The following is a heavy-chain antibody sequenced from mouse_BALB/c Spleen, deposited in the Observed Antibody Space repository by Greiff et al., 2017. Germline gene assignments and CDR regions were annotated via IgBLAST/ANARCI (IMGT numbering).Heavy chain of an antibody. D-gene: IGHD1-1*02. V-gene: IGHV1-19*01. J-gene: IGHJ4*01. CDR1: GYTFTDYY. CDR2: VNPYNGGT. CDR3: AREGLWSYAMDY. Sequence: VQLKQSGPELVKPGASVKMSCKASGYTFTDYYMDWVKQSHGESFEWIGRVNPYNGGTSYNQKFKGKATLTVDKSSSTAYMELNSLTSEDSAVYYCAREGLWSYAMDYWGQGTSVTVSS.